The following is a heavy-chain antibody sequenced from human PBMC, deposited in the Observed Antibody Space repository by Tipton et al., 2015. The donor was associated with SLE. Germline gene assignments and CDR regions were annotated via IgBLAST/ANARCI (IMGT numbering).Heavy chain of an antibody. V-gene: IGHV4-34*10. CDR1: GGSISRYY. CDR2: INHTGGT. D-gene: IGHD2-2*01. Sequence: TLSLTCTVSGGSISRYYWSWIRQPPGKGLEWIGEINHTGGTNYNPSLESRVTMSVDTSKNQFSLKLSSVTAADTAQYYCARINVPTAMDFYYYYMDVWGNGTTVTVSS. J-gene: IGHJ6*03. CDR3: ARINVPTAMDFYYYYMDV.